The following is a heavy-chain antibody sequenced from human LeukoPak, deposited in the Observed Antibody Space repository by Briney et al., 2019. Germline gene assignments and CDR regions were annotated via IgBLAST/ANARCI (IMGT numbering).Heavy chain of an antibody. Sequence: SETLSLSCTVSGGSIITTDYYWGWIRQPPGKGLEWIASIYYSGTTYYYPSLKSRATISVDTSKNQFSLKLSSVTAADTAVYYCARHVGYTYGSLDCCGPVTLVTVSS. CDR1: GGSIITTDYY. D-gene: IGHD5-18*01. J-gene: IGHJ4*02. V-gene: IGHV4-39*01. CDR3: ARHVGYTYGSLDC. CDR2: IYYSGTT.